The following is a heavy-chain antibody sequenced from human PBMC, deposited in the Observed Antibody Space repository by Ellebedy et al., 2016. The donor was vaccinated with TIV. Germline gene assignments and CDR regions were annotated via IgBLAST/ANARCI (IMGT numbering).Heavy chain of an antibody. V-gene: IGHV1-18*01. D-gene: IGHD3-3*01. CDR2: ISAYNGNT. J-gene: IGHJ6*02. Sequence: ASVKVSXKASGYTFTSYGISWVRQAPGQGLEWMGWISAYNGNTNYAQKLQGRVTMTTDTSTSTAYMELRSLRSDDTAVYYCARGDFWSGYNYYGMDVWGQGTTVTVSS. CDR1: GYTFTSYG. CDR3: ARGDFWSGYNYYGMDV.